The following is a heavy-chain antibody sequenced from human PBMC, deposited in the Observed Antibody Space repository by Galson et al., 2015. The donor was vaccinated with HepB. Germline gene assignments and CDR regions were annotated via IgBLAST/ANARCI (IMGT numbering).Heavy chain of an antibody. D-gene: IGHD1-26*01. J-gene: IGHJ6*02. V-gene: IGHV3-23*01. CDR3: AKSGAVGATGHAWGTYGTDV. CDR1: GFTFSSYA. CDR2: IGGSGGNT. Sequence: SLRLSCAASGFTFSSYAMTWVRQAPGMGLEWVSAIGGSGGNTFYADSVKGRFTISRDNSKNPLYLQLNSLRAEDAAIYFCAKSGAVGATGHAWGTYGTDVWGQGTTVTVSS.